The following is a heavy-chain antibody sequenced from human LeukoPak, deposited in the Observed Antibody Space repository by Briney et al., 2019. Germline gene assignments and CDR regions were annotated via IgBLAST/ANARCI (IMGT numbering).Heavy chain of an antibody. V-gene: IGHV4-59*01. CDR3: ARRVAGESRAFDI. J-gene: IGHJ3*02. Sequence: SEPLPLTCTVSGGSISSYYWSWLRQPPGKGLEWIGYIYYSGSTNYNPSLKSRVTISLDTSKNQFSLKLSSLTAADTAVYYCARRVAGESRAFDIWGQGTMVTVSS. CDR2: IYYSGST. D-gene: IGHD3-10*01. CDR1: GGSISSYY.